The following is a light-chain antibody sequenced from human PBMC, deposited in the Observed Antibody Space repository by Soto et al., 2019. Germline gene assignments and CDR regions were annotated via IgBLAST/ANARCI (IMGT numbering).Light chain of an antibody. Sequence: EIVWTQSPGTLSLSPGERATLSCRASQSVSSSYLAWYQQKPGQAPRLLIYGASSRATGIPDRFSGSGSGTDFTLTSSRLEPEDFAVYYCQQYGSSPRTFGQGTKLEIK. CDR3: QQYGSSPRT. J-gene: IGKJ2*01. CDR2: GAS. V-gene: IGKV3-20*01. CDR1: QSVSSSY.